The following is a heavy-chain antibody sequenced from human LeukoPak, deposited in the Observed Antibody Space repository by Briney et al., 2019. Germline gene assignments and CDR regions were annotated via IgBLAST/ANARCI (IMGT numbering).Heavy chain of an antibody. CDR3: SRNGLVDFDY. Sequence: GQCLRLSCTTSGFAFDDFAMSWVRQPAGKGLEWVGFIRRRAHGGAAEYAASVKGRFIISRDDSKGIAYLQMNSLKTEDTAVYYCSRNGLVDFDYWGQGSRVIVAP. J-gene: IGHJ4*02. CDR2: IRRRAHGGAA. V-gene: IGHV3-49*04. CDR1: GFAFDDFA.